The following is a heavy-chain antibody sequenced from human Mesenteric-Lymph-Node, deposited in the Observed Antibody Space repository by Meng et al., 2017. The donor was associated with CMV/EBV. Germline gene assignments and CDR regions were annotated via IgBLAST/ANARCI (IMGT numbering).Heavy chain of an antibody. J-gene: IGHJ4*02. CDR3: AREGDIAARSYFDY. V-gene: IGHV3-30*04. CDR1: GVTFSSYS. CDR2: ISYDGSHK. Sequence: GESLKISWAASGVTFSSYSMHWVRQPPGRGLEWVAVISYDGSHKYYADSVKGRFTISRDNSKDTLYVQMNSLRPEDTAVYYCAREGDIAARSYFDYWGQGMLVTVSS. D-gene: IGHD6-6*01.